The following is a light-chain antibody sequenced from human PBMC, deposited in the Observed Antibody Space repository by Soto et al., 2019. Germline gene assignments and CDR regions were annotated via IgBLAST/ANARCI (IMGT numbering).Light chain of an antibody. CDR3: MQGTHSKT. CDR1: QSLVHSDGNTY. CDR2: EVS. Sequence: DVVMTQSPLSLSVTLRQPASISCRSSQSLVHSDGNTYLHWFQQRPGQSPRRLIYEVSNRDSGVPDRFSGSGSGTDFTLKISRVEAEDVGVYYCMQGTHSKTFGQGTKVDIK. V-gene: IGKV2-30*02. J-gene: IGKJ2*01.